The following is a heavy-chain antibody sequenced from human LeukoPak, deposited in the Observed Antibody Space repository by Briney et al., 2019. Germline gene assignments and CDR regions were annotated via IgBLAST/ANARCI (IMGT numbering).Heavy chain of an antibody. Sequence: PGGSLRLSCAASGFTFSSYAMSWVRQAPGKGLEWVSAVSGSGGTSYYADSAKGRFTISRDNSKNTLYLQMNSLRAEDTAVYYCAKDRYYDYVWGGYRPFYFDYWGQGTLVTVSS. CDR1: GFTFSSYA. CDR2: VSGSGGTS. V-gene: IGHV3-23*01. J-gene: IGHJ4*02. D-gene: IGHD3-16*02. CDR3: AKDRYYDYVWGGYRPFYFDY.